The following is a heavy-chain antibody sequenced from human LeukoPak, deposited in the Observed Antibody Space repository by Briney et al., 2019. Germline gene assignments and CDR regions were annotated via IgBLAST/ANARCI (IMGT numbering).Heavy chain of an antibody. CDR1: GGSFSGYY. V-gene: IGHV4-34*01. J-gene: IGHJ4*02. Sequence: SETLSLTCAVYGGSFSGYYWGWIRQPPGKGLEWIGSIYYSGSTYYNPSLKSRVTISVDTSKNQFSLKLSSVTAADTAVYYCATVVTAIQGFDYWGQGTLVTVSS. CDR2: IYYSGST. CDR3: ATVVTAIQGFDY. D-gene: IGHD2-21*02.